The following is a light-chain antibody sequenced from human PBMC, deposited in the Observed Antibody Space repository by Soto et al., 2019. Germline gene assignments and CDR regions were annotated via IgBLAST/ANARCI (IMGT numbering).Light chain of an antibody. CDR1: QTISTW. CDR3: QQYTNTNNPWM. Sequence: DIEVTQSPPTLSSSLGERVTITCRASQTISTWMAWYQQKPWKAPKLLVYDASTLQSGVASRFSGSGSGTEFTLIISGLHPDDSATYYCQQYTNTNNPWMCGQGTKVDIK. V-gene: IGKV1-5*01. CDR2: DAS. J-gene: IGKJ1*01.